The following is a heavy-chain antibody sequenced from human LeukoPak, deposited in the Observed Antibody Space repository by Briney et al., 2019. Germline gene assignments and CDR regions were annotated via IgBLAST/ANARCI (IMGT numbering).Heavy chain of an antibody. CDR1: GFTFSSYE. D-gene: IGHD3-9*01. V-gene: IGHV3-48*03. CDR3: ATDQRYAFDY. Sequence: GGSLRLSCAASGFTFSSYEMNWVRQAPGKGLEWISNIRTTAEGTKYAYYADSVKGRVTISRDDGKNTLYLHMNSLRDDDTAVYYCATDQRYAFDYWGQGILVTVSS. J-gene: IGHJ4*02. CDR2: IRTTAEGTKYA.